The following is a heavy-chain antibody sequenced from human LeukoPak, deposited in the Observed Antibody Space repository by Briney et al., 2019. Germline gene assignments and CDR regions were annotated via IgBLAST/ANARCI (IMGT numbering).Heavy chain of an antibody. CDR1: GFTFSSYA. CDR3: ARGFELDY. J-gene: IGHJ4*02. V-gene: IGHV3-23*01. CDR2: ISGSGGST. Sequence: GGSLRLSCAASGFTFSSYAMSWVRQAPGKGLEWVSAISGSGGSTYYADSVKGRFSISRDDARNSLYLQMNSLRAEDTAVYFCARGFELDYWGQGTLVTVSS.